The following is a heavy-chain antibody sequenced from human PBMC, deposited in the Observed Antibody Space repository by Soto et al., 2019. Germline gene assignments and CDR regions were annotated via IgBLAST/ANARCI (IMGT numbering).Heavy chain of an antibody. J-gene: IGHJ4*02. V-gene: IGHV1-69*13. CDR3: ARLLHGDSPVIDY. CDR2: IIPIFGTA. D-gene: IGHD2-21*01. CDR1: GGTFSSYA. Sequence: ASVKVSCKASGGTFSSYAISWGLQAPGQGLEWMGGIIPIFGTANYAQKFQGSVTIAADESTSTAYMELSSLRSEDTAVYYCARLLHGDSPVIDYWGQGTLVTVSS.